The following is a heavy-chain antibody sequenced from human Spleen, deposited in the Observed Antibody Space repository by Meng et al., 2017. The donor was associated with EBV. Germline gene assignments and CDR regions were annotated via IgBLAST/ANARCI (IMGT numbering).Heavy chain of an antibody. CDR1: GDSIDSINW. V-gene: IGHV4-4*02. D-gene: IGHD2-15*01. CDR3: ATAHCSGGGCPGGS. Sequence: QVSGPPRGAPSWTLSLPFAVSGDSIDSINWWNWVRQPPGKGLEWIGEIYHSGHTNYNPSLRSRVIMSVDKSKNQFSLDLTSVTAADTAIYYCATAHCSGGGCPGGSWGQGTLVTVSS. J-gene: IGHJ5*02. CDR2: IYHSGHT.